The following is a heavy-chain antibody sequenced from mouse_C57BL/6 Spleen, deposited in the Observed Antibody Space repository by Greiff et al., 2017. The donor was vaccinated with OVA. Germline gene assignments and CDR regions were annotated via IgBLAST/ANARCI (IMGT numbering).Heavy chain of an antibody. J-gene: IGHJ4*01. V-gene: IGHV1-18*01. CDR3: ARSTTVSYAMDY. CDR2: INPNNGGT. Sequence: EVQLQQSGPELVKPGASVKIPCKASGYTFTDYNMDWVKQSHGKSLEWIGDINPNNGGTIYNQKFKGKATLTVDKSSSTAYMELRSLTSEDTAVYDCARSTTVSYAMDYWGQGTSVTVSS. D-gene: IGHD1-1*01. CDR1: GYTFTDYN.